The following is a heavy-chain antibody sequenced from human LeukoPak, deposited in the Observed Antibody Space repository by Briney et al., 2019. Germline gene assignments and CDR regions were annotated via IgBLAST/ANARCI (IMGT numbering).Heavy chain of an antibody. CDR3: ARGHSIEPYYYYYYMDV. CDR2: IHYSGGA. CDR1: GGSVTTYH. V-gene: IGHV4-59*02. D-gene: IGHD4-11*01. Sequence: SETLSLTCAGYGGSVTTYHWTWIRQPPGKGLEWISHIHYSGGADYNPSLKSRVSMSLDTSNNQFSLKLRSVTAADTAVYYCARGHSIEPYYYYYYMDVWGKGTTVTVSS. J-gene: IGHJ6*03.